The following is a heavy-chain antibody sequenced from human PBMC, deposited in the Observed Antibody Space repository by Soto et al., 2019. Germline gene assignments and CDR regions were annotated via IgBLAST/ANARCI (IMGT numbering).Heavy chain of an antibody. CDR2: IFYSGST. CDR1: GGSISSSSFD. Sequence: QLQLQESGPGLVKSSETLSLICTASGGSISSSSFDWGWVRQPPGKGLEWIGSIFYSGSTYYNPSLKSRVTISIDTSKNQFSLKLSSVTAADTALFYCARITRVRGDNAFDIWGPGTLVTVSS. J-gene: IGHJ3*02. D-gene: IGHD3-10*01. CDR3: ARITRVRGDNAFDI. V-gene: IGHV4-39*01.